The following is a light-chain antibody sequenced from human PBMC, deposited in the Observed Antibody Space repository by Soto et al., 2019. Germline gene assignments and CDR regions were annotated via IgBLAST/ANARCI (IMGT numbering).Light chain of an antibody. J-gene: IGKJ3*01. CDR2: DAS. CDR3: QQYGSSPV. CDR1: QSVSSSY. Sequence: EIVLTQSPGTLSLSPGERATLSCRASQSVSSSYLAWYQQKPGQAPRLLIYDASSRATGIPDRFSGSASGTDFTLTISRLEPEDFAVYYCQQYGSSPVFGPGTKVDIK. V-gene: IGKV3-20*01.